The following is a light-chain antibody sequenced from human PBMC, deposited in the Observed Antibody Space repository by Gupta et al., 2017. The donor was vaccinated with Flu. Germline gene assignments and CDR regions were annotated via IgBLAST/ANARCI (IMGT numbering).Light chain of an antibody. CDR3: QQNSSSPLT. J-gene: IGKJ3*01. Sequence: EIVLTQPPGTLSLSPGERATLSCRASQDIGDNLAWYQHRPGQAPRVLIYTASNRAAGISDRFSGGGSGTHFTLTISRLEPEDFAMYYCQQNSSSPLTFGPGTKVDTK. CDR2: TAS. CDR1: QDIGDN. V-gene: IGKV3-20*01.